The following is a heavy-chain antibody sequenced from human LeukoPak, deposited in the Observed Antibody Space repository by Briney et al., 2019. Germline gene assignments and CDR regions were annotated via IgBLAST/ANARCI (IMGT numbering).Heavy chain of an antibody. CDR3: ARVSITMIGSLDY. D-gene: IGHD3-22*01. CDR2: INHSGST. J-gene: IGHJ4*02. Sequence: RASETLSLTCTVSGYSISSGYYWGWIRQPPGKGLEWIGEINHSGSTNYNPSLKSRVTISVDTSKNQFSLKLSSVTAADTAVYYCARVSITMIGSLDYWGQGTLVTVSS. CDR1: GYSISSGYY. V-gene: IGHV4-38-2*02.